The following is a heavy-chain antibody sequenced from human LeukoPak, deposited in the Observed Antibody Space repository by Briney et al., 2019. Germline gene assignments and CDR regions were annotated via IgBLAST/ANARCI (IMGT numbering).Heavy chain of an antibody. CDR1: GGSFSGYY. CDR2: INHSGST. V-gene: IGHV4-34*01. D-gene: IGHD6-19*01. CDR3: ARPVSGSSGGYYNY. J-gene: IGHJ4*02. Sequence: SETLSLTCAVYGGSFSGYYWSWIRQPPRKGLEWIGEINHSGSTNYNPSLKSRVTISVDTSKNQFSLKLSSVTAADTAVYYCARPVSGSSGGYYNYWGQGTLVTGSS.